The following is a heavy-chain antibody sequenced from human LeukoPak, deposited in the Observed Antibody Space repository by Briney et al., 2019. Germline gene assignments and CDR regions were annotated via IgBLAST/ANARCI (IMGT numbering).Heavy chain of an antibody. V-gene: IGHV3-21*04. CDR2: ISSSSSYI. J-gene: IGHJ6*02. D-gene: IGHD3-16*01. CDR3: ARGGGLDV. Sequence: KSGGSLRLSCAASGFTFSSYSMNWVRQAPGKGLEWVSSISSSSSYIYYADSVKGRFTISRDSAKNSLYLQMSNLRAEDTAVYFCARGGGLDVWGQGATVTVSS. CDR1: GFTFSSYS.